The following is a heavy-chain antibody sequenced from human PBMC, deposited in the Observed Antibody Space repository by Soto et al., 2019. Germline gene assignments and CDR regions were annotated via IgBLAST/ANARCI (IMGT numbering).Heavy chain of an antibody. CDR3: ARAEWLDPYYFDY. J-gene: IGHJ4*02. V-gene: IGHV4-39*01. CDR2: IYYSGST. Sequence: SETLSLTCTVSGGSISSSSYYWGWIRQPPGKGLEWTGSIYYSGSTYYNPSLKSRVTISVDTSKNQFSLKLSSVTAADTAVYYCARAEWLDPYYFDYWGQGTLVTVSS. D-gene: IGHD6-19*01. CDR1: GGSISSSSYY.